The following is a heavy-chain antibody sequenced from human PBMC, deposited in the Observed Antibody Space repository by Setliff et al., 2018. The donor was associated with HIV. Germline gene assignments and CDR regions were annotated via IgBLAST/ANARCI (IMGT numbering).Heavy chain of an antibody. J-gene: IGHJ4*02. CDR2: INHSGRI. CDR3: AISIVGVTSEMY. V-gene: IGHV4-4*02. D-gene: IGHD2-21*02. CDR1: GGSISTTNW. Sequence: SETLSLTCAVSGGSISTTNWWSWVRQPPGKGLEWIGEINHSGRINCNPSLKSRVTVSVDTSKNQFSLKMISVTAADTAMYYCAISIVGVTSEMYWAQGTLVTVSS.